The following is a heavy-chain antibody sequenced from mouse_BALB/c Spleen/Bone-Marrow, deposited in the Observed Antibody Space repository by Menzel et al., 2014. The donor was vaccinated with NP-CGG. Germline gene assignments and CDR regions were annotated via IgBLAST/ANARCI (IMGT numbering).Heavy chain of an antibody. J-gene: IGHJ4*01. CDR2: ISYDGSN. CDR1: GYSITSGYY. CDR3: ARGDGYYGGAMDY. Sequence: EVQLQESGPGLVKPSQSLSLTCSVTGYSITSGYYWYWIRQFPGNKLEWMGYISYDGSNNYNPSLKNRISITRDTSKNQLFLKLNSVTTEDTATYYCARGDGYYGGAMDYWGQGTSVTVSS. V-gene: IGHV3-6*02. D-gene: IGHD2-3*01.